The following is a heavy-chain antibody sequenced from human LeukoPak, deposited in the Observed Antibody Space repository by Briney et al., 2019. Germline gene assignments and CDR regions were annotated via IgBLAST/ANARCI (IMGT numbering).Heavy chain of an antibody. V-gene: IGHV3-53*01. J-gene: IGHJ4*02. CDR2: LYSDGNT. Sequence: QPRGSLRLSCAASGFTVITNDMTWVRQAPGKGLEWVSVLYSDGNTKYAASVQGRFTISRDNSKNTLYLEMNSLSPDDTAVYYCARGVEPLAANTLAYWGQGTLVTVSS. CDR1: GFTVITND. D-gene: IGHD1-14*01. CDR3: ARGVEPLAANTLAY.